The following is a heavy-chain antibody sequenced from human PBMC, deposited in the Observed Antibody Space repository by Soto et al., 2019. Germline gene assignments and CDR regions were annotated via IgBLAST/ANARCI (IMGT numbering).Heavy chain of an antibody. CDR1: GGSTNRWY. CDR3: ARGTRATQYYFYFYGMDV. D-gene: IGHD3-10*01. Sequence: PETLRHTYTVSGGSTNRWYWSGIRQPPGKGLEWVGYISHSGTTSYNPSLKRRLTISLNTSKNQFSLKLRSVSAADTAVYYCARGTRATQYYFYFYGMDVWCKGTTVT. J-gene: IGHJ6*04. CDR2: ISHSGTT. V-gene: IGHV4-59*01.